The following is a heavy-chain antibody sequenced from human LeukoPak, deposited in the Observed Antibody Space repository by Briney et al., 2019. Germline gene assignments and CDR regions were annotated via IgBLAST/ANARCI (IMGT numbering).Heavy chain of an antibody. CDR2: IYYSGST. D-gene: IGHD4-23*01. J-gene: IGHJ4*02. Sequence: SQTPSLTCTVSGGSVSSNDYYWNWIRQPPGKGLEWTGHIYYSGSTYYNPSLKSRVTISVDTSKNQFSLKLTSVTAADTAVYYCARDEDGGLDYWGQGTLVTVSS. V-gene: IGHV4-30-4*01. CDR3: ARDEDGGLDY. CDR1: GGSVSSNDYY.